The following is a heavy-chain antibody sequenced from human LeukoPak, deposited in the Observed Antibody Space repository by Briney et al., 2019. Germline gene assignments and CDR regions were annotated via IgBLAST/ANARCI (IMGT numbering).Heavy chain of an antibody. CDR1: GGSISNYY. V-gene: IGHV4-59*12. J-gene: IGHJ4*02. Sequence: SETLSLTCTVSGGSISNYYWSWIRQPPGKGLEWIGNIYYSGSTKYNPSLKSRVTISVDTSKNQFSLKLSSVTAADTAVYYCARDRRLAVAGTIPYWGQGTLVTVSS. CDR3: ARDRRLAVAGTIPY. CDR2: IYYSGST. D-gene: IGHD6-19*01.